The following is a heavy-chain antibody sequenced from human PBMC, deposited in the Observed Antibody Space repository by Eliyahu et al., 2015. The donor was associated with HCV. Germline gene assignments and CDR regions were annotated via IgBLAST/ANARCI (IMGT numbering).Heavy chain of an antibody. Sequence: QVTLKESGPVLVKPTETLTLTCTVSGFSLSNARMGVSWIRQPPGKALEWLAHIFSNDQKSHSTSLKSRLTISKDTSKSQVVLTMTNMDPVDTATYYCARSPRLVAAAAPGWFDPWGQGTLVTVSS. CDR3: ARSPRLVAAAAPGWFDP. CDR1: GFSLSNARMG. D-gene: IGHD6-13*01. V-gene: IGHV2-26*01. J-gene: IGHJ5*02. CDR2: IFSNDQK.